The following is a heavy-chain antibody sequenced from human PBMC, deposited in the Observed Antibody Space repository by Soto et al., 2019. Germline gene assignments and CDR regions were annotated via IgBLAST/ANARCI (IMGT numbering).Heavy chain of an antibody. Sequence: GGSLRLSCAASGFSFGSYALSWVRQAPGKGLEWVSTISGSDGKTFYADSMKGRFSISRDTSQSTLYLQMNSLRADDTAMYYCARWSYLDYWGQGTRVTVSS. V-gene: IGHV3-23*01. D-gene: IGHD3-3*01. J-gene: IGHJ4*02. CDR3: ARWSYLDY. CDR2: ISGSDGKT. CDR1: GFSFGSYA.